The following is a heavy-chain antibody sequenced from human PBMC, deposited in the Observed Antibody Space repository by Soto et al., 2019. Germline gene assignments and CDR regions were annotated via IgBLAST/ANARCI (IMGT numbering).Heavy chain of an antibody. CDR3: ARASSPTGSGYYSTPFDY. CDR2: TYYRSKWYN. CDR1: GDSVSSNSAA. D-gene: IGHD3-22*01. V-gene: IGHV6-1*01. Sequence: CAISGDSVSSNSAAWNWIRQSPSRGLEWLGRTYYRSKWYNDYAVSVKSRITINPDTSKNQFSLQLNSVTPEDTAVYYCARASSPTGSGYYSTPFDYWGQGTLVTVSS. J-gene: IGHJ4*02.